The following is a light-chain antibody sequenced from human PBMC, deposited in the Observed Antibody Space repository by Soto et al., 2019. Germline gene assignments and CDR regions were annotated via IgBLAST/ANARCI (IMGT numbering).Light chain of an antibody. CDR1: SSDVGTYNH. V-gene: IGLV2-14*01. CDR2: DVT. Sequence: QSVLTQPASVSGSPGQSITISCTGTSSDVGTYNHVSWYQQHPGKAPKLMIYDVTNRPSGVSDRFSGSKSGNTASLTISGLQAEDEADYCSSYTSSSTPYVFGTGTKVTVL. J-gene: IGLJ1*01. CDR3: SSYTSSSTPYV.